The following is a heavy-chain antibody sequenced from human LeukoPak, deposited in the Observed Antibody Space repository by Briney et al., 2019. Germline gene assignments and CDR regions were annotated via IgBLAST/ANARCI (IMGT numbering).Heavy chain of an antibody. CDR1: GFSFSSYA. CDR2: ITGSGGNT. V-gene: IGHV3-23*01. Sequence: GGSLRLSCAASGFSFSSYAMSWVRQAPGKGLEWASEITGSGGNTYYADSVKGRFTISRDNSKNTLYLQMNSLRAEDTAVYYCAKEEKGYYYDSSGYISFDYWGQGTLVTVSS. CDR3: AKEEKGYYYDSSGYISFDY. J-gene: IGHJ4*02. D-gene: IGHD3-22*01.